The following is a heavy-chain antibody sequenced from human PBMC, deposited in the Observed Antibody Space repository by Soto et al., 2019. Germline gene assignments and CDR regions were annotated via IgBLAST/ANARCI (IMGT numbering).Heavy chain of an antibody. D-gene: IGHD3-16*01. V-gene: IGHV3-23*04. Sequence: EVQLVESGGGLVQPGGSLRLSCAASGVTFSTYAMSWVRQAPGKGLEWVSVISGSGGSTYYADSVTGRFTISRDNSENTLFLQTISQRVEEPAVYYCANDWAAYVYWGQGTVVTVSS. J-gene: IGHJ4*02. CDR1: GVTFSTYA. CDR3: ANDWAAYVY. CDR2: ISGSGGST.